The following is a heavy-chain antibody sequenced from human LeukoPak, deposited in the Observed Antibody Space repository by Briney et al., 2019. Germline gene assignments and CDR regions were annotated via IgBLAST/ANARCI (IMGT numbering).Heavy chain of an antibody. V-gene: IGHV1-8*01. J-gene: IGHJ4*02. Sequence: ASMKLSWKASGYTFTSYYINWVRQATGRGLEWVGCINPKGSNTSYAHTFKGRVTITRNTSISKAYMQLSSLRSEDTAVYYCARGHRGKIVVVPAANYWGQGTLVTVSS. CDR1: GYTFTSYY. CDR3: ARGHRGKIVVVPAANY. D-gene: IGHD2-2*01. CDR2: INPKGSNT.